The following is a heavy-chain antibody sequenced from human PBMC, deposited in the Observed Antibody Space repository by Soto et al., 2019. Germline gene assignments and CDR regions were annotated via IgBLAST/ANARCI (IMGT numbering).Heavy chain of an antibody. J-gene: IGHJ4*02. D-gene: IGHD3-3*01. CDR1: GDSISSGRYH. CDR3: ARDDGFGVVTPIMDS. Sequence: QLQLQESGPGLVKPSETLSLICTVYGDSISSGRYHWGWIRQPTGKGLECIATIHYSGNTHYNPSIRRRVTILVHTTKSECPLRLSAVSAADTAVYYVARDDGFGVVTPIMDSWGQRTLVTVSS. V-gene: IGHV4-39*02. CDR2: IHYSGNT.